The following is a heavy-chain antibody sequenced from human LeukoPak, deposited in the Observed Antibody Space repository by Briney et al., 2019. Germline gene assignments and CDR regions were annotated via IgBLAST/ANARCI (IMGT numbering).Heavy chain of an antibody. Sequence: GASVKVSCKVSGYTLTELSIHWVRQAPGKGLEWMGGFDPEDGETIYAQKFQGRVTMTEDTSTDTAYMELSSLRSEDTALYYCVRLGSTSPGNWYKLFDQWGQGTLVTVSS. CDR1: GYTLTELS. CDR3: VRLGSTSPGNWYKLFDQ. CDR2: FDPEDGET. J-gene: IGHJ4*02. D-gene: IGHD2-2*01. V-gene: IGHV1-24*01.